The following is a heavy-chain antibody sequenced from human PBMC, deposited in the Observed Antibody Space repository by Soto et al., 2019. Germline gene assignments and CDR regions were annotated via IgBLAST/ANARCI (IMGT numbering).Heavy chain of an antibody. D-gene: IGHD1-1*01. CDR1: GFTFSNAW. Sequence: GGSLRLSCAASGFTFSNAWMNWVRQAPGKGLEWVGRIKSKTDGGTTDYAAPVKGRFTISRDDSKNTLYLQMNSLRAEDTAVYYCAARSRWNHPPDYWGHGTLVTVSS. CDR2: IKSKTDGGTT. J-gene: IGHJ4*01. CDR3: AARSRWNHPPDY. V-gene: IGHV3-15*07.